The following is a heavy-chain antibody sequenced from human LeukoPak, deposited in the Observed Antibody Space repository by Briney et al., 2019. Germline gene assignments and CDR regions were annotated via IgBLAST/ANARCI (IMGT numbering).Heavy chain of an antibody. CDR3: ARDRGSSWNFDP. CDR1: GGTFSIYA. Sequence: GASVSVSFKASGGTFSIYAISWVRQARGQGREGMGGIIPIFGTANYTQKFQGRVTITADASTSTAYMELSSLRSEDTAVYYCARDRGSSWNFDPWGQGTLVTVSS. CDR2: IIPIFGTA. J-gene: IGHJ5*02. D-gene: IGHD6-13*01. V-gene: IGHV1-69*01.